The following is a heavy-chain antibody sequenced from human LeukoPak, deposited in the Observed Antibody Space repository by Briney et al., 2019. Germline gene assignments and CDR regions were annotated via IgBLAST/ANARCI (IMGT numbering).Heavy chain of an antibody. CDR3: ARAGDSGSYDPHY. J-gene: IGHJ4*02. V-gene: IGHV1-69*04. CDR2: IIPILGIA. Sequence: ASVKVSCKASGYTFTSYAMNWVRQSPGQGLEWMGRIIPILGIANYAQKFQGRVTITADKSTSTAYMELSSLRSEDTAVYYCARAGDSGSYDPHYWGQGTLVTVSS. CDR1: GYTFTSYA. D-gene: IGHD1-26*01.